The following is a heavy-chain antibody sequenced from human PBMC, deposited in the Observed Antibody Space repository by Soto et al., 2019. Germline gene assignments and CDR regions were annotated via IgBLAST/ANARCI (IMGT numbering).Heavy chain of an antibody. CDR2: IYSSGTT. CDR3: ARDLLALFDS. CDR1: DGSVSSGNYY. Sequence: SETLSLTCTVSDGSVSSGNYYWTWIRQPPGKGLEWIGYIYSSGTTLYNPSLKSRVSISVDRSMNQFSLKLSSVTAADTAVYYCARDLLALFDSWGQGTVVTVSS. J-gene: IGHJ4*02. V-gene: IGHV4-61*01. D-gene: IGHD2-21*01.